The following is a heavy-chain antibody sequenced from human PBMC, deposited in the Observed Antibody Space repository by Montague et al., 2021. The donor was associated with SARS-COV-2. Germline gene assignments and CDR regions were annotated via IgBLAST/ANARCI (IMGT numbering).Heavy chain of an antibody. CDR3: ARQENSSGWFKPDAFDI. D-gene: IGHD6-19*01. Sequence: SETLSLTCTVSGGSISSSSYYWGWIRQPPGKGLEWIGSIYYSGSTYYNPSLKSRVTISVDTSKNQFSLKLSSVTAADMAVYYCARQENSSGWFKPDAFDIWGQGTMVTVSS. J-gene: IGHJ3*02. CDR1: GGSISSSSYY. V-gene: IGHV4-39*01. CDR2: IYYSGST.